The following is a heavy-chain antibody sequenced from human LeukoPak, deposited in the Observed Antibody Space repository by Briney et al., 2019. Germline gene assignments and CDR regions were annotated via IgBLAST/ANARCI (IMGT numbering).Heavy chain of an antibody. CDR1: GFTFSSYA. V-gene: IGHV3-23*01. Sequence: GGSLRLSCAASGFTFSSYAMSWVRQAPGKGLEWVSAISGSGGSTYYADSVKGRFTISRDNSKNTLYLQMNSLRAEDTAVYYCAKFLWSGSFDYYYYGMDVWGQGTTVTVSS. CDR2: ISGSGGST. CDR3: AKFLWSGSFDYYYYGMDV. J-gene: IGHJ6*02. D-gene: IGHD3-10*01.